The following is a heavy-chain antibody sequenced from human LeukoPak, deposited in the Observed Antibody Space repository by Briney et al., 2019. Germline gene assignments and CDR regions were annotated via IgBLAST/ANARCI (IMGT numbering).Heavy chain of an antibody. CDR1: SGSIRTSY. Sequence: NPSETLSLTCTVSSGSIRTSYCSWIRQPPGKGLEWIGEINHSGSTNYNPSLKSRVTISVDTSKNQFSLKLSSVTAADTAVYYCASVYDSSGYYPFWGQGTLVTVSS. CDR3: ASVYDSSGYYPF. D-gene: IGHD3-22*01. CDR2: INHSGST. V-gene: IGHV4-34*01. J-gene: IGHJ4*02.